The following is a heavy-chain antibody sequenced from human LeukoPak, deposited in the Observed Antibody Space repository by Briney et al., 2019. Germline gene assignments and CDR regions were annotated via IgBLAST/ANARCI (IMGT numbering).Heavy chain of an antibody. J-gene: IGHJ4*02. Sequence: GGSLRLSCAVSGFTVSSNYMTWVRQAPGKGLEWVSVIYSGGTTYYTDSVKGRFTISRDNSRNTVYLQMNSLRAEDTAVYYCARPSTLVRGVIAYFEYWGQGALVTVSS. V-gene: IGHV3-53*01. CDR2: IYSGGTT. D-gene: IGHD3-10*01. CDR3: ARPSTLVRGVIAYFEY. CDR1: GFTVSSNY.